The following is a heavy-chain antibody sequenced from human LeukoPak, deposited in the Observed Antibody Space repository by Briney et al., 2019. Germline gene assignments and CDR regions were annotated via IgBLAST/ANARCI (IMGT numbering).Heavy chain of an antibody. V-gene: IGHV3-30*18. J-gene: IGHJ4*02. CDR3: AKDGSFGSGWYPLPSDY. CDR1: GFTFSNYA. D-gene: IGHD6-13*01. Sequence: GRSLRLSCEASGFTFSNYAMHWVRQAPGKGLEWVALISDGGTHEYYPDSVKGRFPISRDNSRNTLYLQMNSLRPEDTAVYYCAKDGSFGSGWYPLPSDYWGQGTLVTVSS. CDR2: ISDGGTHE.